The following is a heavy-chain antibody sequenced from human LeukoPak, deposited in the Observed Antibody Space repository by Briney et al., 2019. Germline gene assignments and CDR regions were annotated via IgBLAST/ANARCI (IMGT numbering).Heavy chain of an antibody. J-gene: IGHJ4*02. CDR3: ARRGDALLDY. CDR1: GGPISSSGYY. CDR2: IYYSGST. V-gene: IGHV4-39*01. Sequence: SETLSLTCTVSGGPISSSGYYWGWIRQPPGKGLEWIGSIYYSGSTYYNPSLKSRVTISVDTSKNQFSLKLSSVTAADTAVYYCARRGDALLDYWGQGTLVTVSS.